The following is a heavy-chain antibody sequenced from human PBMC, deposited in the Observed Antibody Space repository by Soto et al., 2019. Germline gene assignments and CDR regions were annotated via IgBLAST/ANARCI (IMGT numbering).Heavy chain of an antibody. D-gene: IGHD6-13*01. CDR3: VEGRGSWDTFDY. CDR1: GGSFSGYY. Sequence: SETLSLTCAVYGGSFSGYYWSWIRQPPGKGLEWIGEINHSGSTNYNPSLKSRVTISVDTSKNQFSLKLSSVTAADTAVYYCVEGRGSWDTFDYWGQGTLVTVSS. J-gene: IGHJ4*02. V-gene: IGHV4-34*01. CDR2: INHSGST.